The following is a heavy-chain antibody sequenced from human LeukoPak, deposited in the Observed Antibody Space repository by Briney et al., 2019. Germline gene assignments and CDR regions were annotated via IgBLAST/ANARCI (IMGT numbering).Heavy chain of an antibody. CDR2: LTGSGGNT. D-gene: IGHD3-10*01. CDR3: VKFRGIQHYNYHMDA. V-gene: IGHV3-23*01. CDR1: GFTFSSYA. J-gene: IGHJ6*03. Sequence: GGSLRLSCAASGFTFSSYATSWVRQAPGKGLEWVSGLTGSGGNTYYADSVKGRFTISRDNSKNTLSLQMNSLRAEDAAVYYCVKFRGIQHYNYHMDAWGKGTTVTVSS.